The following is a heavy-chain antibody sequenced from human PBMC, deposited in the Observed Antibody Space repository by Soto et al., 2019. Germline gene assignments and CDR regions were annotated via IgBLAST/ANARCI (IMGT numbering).Heavy chain of an antibody. CDR2: VSYDEVNK. Sequence: QVHLLESGGGVVQPGRSLRLSCVASGFTFSNFGIHWVRQAPGKGLEWLAVVSYDEVNKFYADSVRGRFTISRDNSKDTVYLQINSLSRDDTAMYFCAKVMTEYSGVAIDHWGQGTLVTVSS. V-gene: IGHV3-30*18. D-gene: IGHD1-26*01. CDR1: GFTFSNFG. CDR3: AKVMTEYSGVAIDH. J-gene: IGHJ4*02.